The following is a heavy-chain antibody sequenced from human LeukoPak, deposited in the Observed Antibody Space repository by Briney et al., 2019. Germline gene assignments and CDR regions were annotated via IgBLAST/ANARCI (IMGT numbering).Heavy chain of an antibody. CDR2: IIPIFGTA. V-gene: IGHV1-69*13. CDR3: ARDSGSPSTDGATFDY. CDR1: GGTFSSYA. Sequence: SVKVSCEASGGTFSSYAISWVRQAPGQGLEWMGGIIPIFGTANYAQKFQGRVTITADESTSTAYMELSSLRSEDTAVYYCARDSGSPSTDGATFDYWGQGTLVTVSS. J-gene: IGHJ4*02. D-gene: IGHD1-26*01.